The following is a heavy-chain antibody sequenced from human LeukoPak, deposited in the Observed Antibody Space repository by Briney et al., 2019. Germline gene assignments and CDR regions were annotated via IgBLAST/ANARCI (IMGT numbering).Heavy chain of an antibody. CDR1: GGSFSGYY. Sequence: SETLSLTCAVYGGSFSGYYWRWIRQPPGKGLEWIGEINHSGSTNYNPSLKSRVTISVDTSKNQFSLKLSSVTAADTAVYYCARGRGTWQLAPFDYWGQGTLVTVSS. CDR3: ARGRGTWQLAPFDY. D-gene: IGHD6-6*01. J-gene: IGHJ4*02. V-gene: IGHV4-34*01. CDR2: INHSGST.